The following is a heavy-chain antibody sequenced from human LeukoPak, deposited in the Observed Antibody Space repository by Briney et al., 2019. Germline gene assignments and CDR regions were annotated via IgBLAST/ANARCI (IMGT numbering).Heavy chain of an antibody. CDR3: ARYNSLLRGVTTSDY. CDR1: GYTFSNYG. J-gene: IGHJ4*02. CDR2: ISGHNGDV. D-gene: IGHD3-10*01. V-gene: IGHV1-18*01. Sequence: ASVKVSCKASGYTFSNYGITWVRQAPGQGLEWMGTISGHNGDVNYAPKFQGRVTMTTDTSTATAYMELRSLRFDDTAVYYCARYNSLLRGVTTSDYWGQGTLVTVSS.